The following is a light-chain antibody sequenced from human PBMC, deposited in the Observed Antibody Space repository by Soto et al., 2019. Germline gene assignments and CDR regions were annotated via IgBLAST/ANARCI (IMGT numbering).Light chain of an antibody. CDR1: QSFNSW. J-gene: IGKJ2*01. V-gene: IGKV1-5*01. Sequence: DIQMTQSPSTLSASVGDRVTITCRASQSFNSWLAWYQQKPGKAPKLLIYDASSLESGVPSRFSGSGSGTEVHPPNRKPQPDYFATYYCQQHNGYPYTFGHGTKLEFK. CDR3: QQHNGYPYT. CDR2: DAS.